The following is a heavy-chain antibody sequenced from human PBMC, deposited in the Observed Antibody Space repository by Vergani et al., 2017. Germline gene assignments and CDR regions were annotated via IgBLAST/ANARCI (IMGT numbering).Heavy chain of an antibody. V-gene: IGHV3-33*01. J-gene: IGHJ4*02. Sequence: QVQLVESGGGVVQPGRSLRLSCAASGFIFSNYDMHWVRQAPGKGLEWVAVIWYDGSNKYYAGSVKGRFTISRDNSKNTLYLQMNSLRAEDTAVYYCARGGRDGYNFALDYWGQGTLVTVS. D-gene: IGHD5-24*01. CDR1: GFIFSNYD. CDR3: ARGGRDGYNFALDY. CDR2: IWYDGSNK.